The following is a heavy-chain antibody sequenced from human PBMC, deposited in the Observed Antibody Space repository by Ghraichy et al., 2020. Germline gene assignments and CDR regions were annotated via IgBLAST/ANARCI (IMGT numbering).Heavy chain of an antibody. D-gene: IGHD4-17*01. CDR2: IYDSGST. CDR3: ARSRRETTVTWIDY. Sequence: SETLSLTCTVSGGSISSYYWTWIRLPPGKGLEWIGYIYDSGSTNYNPSLKSRVTISVDTSKKQFSLKLTSLTAADTAVYFCARSRRETTVTWIDYWGQGRLVTVSS. J-gene: IGHJ4*02. CDR1: GGSISSYY. V-gene: IGHV4-59*01.